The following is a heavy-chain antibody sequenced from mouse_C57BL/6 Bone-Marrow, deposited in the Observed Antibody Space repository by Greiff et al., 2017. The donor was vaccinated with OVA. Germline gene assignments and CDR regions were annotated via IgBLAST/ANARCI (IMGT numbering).Heavy chain of an antibody. D-gene: IGHD2-1*01. J-gene: IGHJ4*01. CDR1: GYAFTNYL. Sequence: VQLQQSGAELVRPGTSVKVSCKASGYAFTNYLIEWVKQRPGQGLEWIGVINPGSGGTNYNEKFKGKATLTADKSSSTAYMQLSSLTSEDSAVYFCARHYSGIPSAMDYWGQGTSVTVSS. V-gene: IGHV1-54*01. CDR3: ARHYSGIPSAMDY. CDR2: INPGSGGT.